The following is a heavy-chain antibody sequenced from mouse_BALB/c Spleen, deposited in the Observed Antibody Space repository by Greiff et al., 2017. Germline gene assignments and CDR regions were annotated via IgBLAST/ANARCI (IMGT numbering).Heavy chain of an antibody. J-gene: IGHJ1*01. CDR1: GDSITSGY. Sequence: EVKLVESGPSLVKPSQTLSLTCSVTGDSITSGYWNWIRKFPGNKLEYMGYISYSGSTYYNPSLKSRISITRDTSKNQYYLQLNSVTTEDTATYYCARWVTVVDPYWYFDVWGAGTTVTVAS. CDR2: ISYSGST. D-gene: IGHD1-1*01. CDR3: ARWVTVVDPYWYFDV. V-gene: IGHV3-8*02.